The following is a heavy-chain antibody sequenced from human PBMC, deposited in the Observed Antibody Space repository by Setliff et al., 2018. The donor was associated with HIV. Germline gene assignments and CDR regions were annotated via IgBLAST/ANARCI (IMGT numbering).Heavy chain of an antibody. V-gene: IGHV1-46*04. Sequence: ASVKVSCKASGYTFPSFYVHWVRQAPGQGLEWIGGIIPEFGVASHTPKMEGRLTVDADKSRTTIYMVLSNLRFDDTAVYYCGRSGGWWGHSNPHPFYYYMDVWGKGTSVTVSS. CDR2: IIPEFGVA. D-gene: IGHD2-15*01. J-gene: IGHJ6*03. CDR1: GYTFPSFY. CDR3: GRSGGWWGHSNPHPFYYYMDV.